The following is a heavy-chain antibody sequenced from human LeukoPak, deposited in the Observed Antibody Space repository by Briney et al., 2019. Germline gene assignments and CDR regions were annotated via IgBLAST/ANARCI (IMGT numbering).Heavy chain of an antibody. Sequence: PGGSLRLSCAAYGFRFDDYGMTWVRQAPGKGLEWVSDINWTGASTGYADSVKGRFTISRDNAKNSLYLQMNSLRADDTALYYCARGSRGTPGRWGQGTLVTVSS. CDR2: INWTGAST. V-gene: IGHV3-20*04. CDR3: ARGSRGTPGR. CDR1: GFRFDDYG. J-gene: IGHJ4*02. D-gene: IGHD3-16*01.